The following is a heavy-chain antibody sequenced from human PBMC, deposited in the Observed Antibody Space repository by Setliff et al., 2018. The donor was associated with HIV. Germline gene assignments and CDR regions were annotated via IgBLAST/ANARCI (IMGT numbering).Heavy chain of an antibody. CDR2: ISTYNGNT. V-gene: IGHV1-18*01. Sequence: GASVKVSCKASGYTFTTYGITWVRQAPGQGIEWMGWISTYNGNTNYAQKFQGRVTMTTDTSTSKAEMELRSLRSDDTAVDYCARDDGGYNYAEAFDVWGQGTMVTVSS. J-gene: IGHJ3*01. D-gene: IGHD3-16*01. CDR1: GYTFTTYG. CDR3: ARDDGGYNYAEAFDV.